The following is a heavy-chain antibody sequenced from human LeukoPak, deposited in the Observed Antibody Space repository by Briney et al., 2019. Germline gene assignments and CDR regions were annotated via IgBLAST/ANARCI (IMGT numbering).Heavy chain of an antibody. Sequence: SETLSLTCTVSGVSSSSDNYYWSWIRQPPGRGLEWVGCVHYSGSTNYSPSVKSRVTISIDTSRNHFSLKLSSVTAADTAVYYCVRNMVLGVTDSFDIWGRGTMVTVSS. V-gene: IGHV4-61*03. CDR2: VHYSGST. J-gene: IGHJ3*02. D-gene: IGHD3-10*01. CDR1: GVSSSSDNYY. CDR3: VRNMVLGVTDSFDI.